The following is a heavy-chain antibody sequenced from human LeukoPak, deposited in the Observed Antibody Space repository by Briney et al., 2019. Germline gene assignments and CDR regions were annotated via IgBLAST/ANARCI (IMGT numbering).Heavy chain of an antibody. CDR2: ISPNSGAT. CDR3: ARLSPTTLCAFDI. V-gene: IGHV1-2*02. Sequence: EASVKVSCKSSGYTFTDYYIHWVRQAPGQGLEWMGWISPNSGATNSAQKFQGRVTMTRDTSISTAYMELSRLRSDDTAVYYCARLSPTTLCAFDIWGQGTMVTVSS. J-gene: IGHJ3*02. CDR1: GYTFTDYY. D-gene: IGHD1-26*01.